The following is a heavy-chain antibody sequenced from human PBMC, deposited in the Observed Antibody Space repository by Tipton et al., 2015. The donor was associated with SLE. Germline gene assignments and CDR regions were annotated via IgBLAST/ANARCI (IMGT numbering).Heavy chain of an antibody. J-gene: IGHJ2*01. CDR3: ARDLEYSSSSGWYFDL. Sequence: SLRLSCAASGFTFSDYYMSWIRQAPGKGLEWVSYISSSSSYTNYADSVKGRFTISRDNAKNSLYLQMNSLRAEDTAVYYCARDLEYSSSSGWYFDLWGRGTLVTVSS. CDR1: GFTFSDYY. V-gene: IGHV3-11*06. CDR2: ISSSSSYT. D-gene: IGHD6-6*01.